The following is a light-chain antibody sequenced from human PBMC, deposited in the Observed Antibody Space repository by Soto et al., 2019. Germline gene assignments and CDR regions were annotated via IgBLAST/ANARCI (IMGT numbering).Light chain of an antibody. V-gene: IGKV3-11*01. CDR2: DAS. CDR3: QQRSTWLLT. J-gene: IGKJ4*01. CDR1: QSVSSY. Sequence: EIVLTQSPATLSLSPGERATLSCRASQSVSSYLAWYQQKPGQAPRLLIYDASNRATGIPARFSGSGSGTDFTPTISSVKPEDFAVYYCQQRSTWLLTFGGGTKVEIK.